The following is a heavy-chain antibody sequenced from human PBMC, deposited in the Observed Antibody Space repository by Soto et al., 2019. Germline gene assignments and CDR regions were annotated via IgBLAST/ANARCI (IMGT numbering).Heavy chain of an antibody. Sequence: GGSLRLSCAASGFIFSSYGMHWVRQAPGKGLEWLADISYDGGNKFYADSMKGRFLISRDNSKNTLYLQMNSLRVEDTAVYYCSKDGDCCARNRPAAPLDYWGQGALVTVSS. CDR1: GFIFSSYG. CDR3: SKDGDCCARNRPAAPLDY. J-gene: IGHJ4*02. V-gene: IGHV3-30*18. CDR2: ISYDGGNK. D-gene: IGHD2-15*01.